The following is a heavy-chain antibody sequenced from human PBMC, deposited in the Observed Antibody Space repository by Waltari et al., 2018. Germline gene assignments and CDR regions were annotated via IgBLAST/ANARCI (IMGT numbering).Heavy chain of an antibody. J-gene: IGHJ4*02. CDR2: ISGTGGST. V-gene: IGHV3-23*01. CDR3: AKLPGKYQLLFYFDY. CDR1: GFSCSSLA. Sequence: EVQLLESGGGLVQPGGSLRLSCAASGFSCSSLAMSWVRQAPGKGLEWVSGISGTGGSTNYADSVKGRFTISRDNSKNALYLQMNSLRAEDTAVYYCAKLPGKYQLLFYFDYWGQGTLVTVSS. D-gene: IGHD2-2*01.